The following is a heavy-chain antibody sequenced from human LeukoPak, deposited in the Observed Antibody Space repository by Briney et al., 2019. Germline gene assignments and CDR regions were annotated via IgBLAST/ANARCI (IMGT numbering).Heavy chain of an antibody. Sequence: SETLSLTCSVSDGSINSYYWNWIRRPPGKGLEWIGYIYYNGNTNYSPSLKSRVTMSVDTSKNLFSLKVSSVTAADTAVYYCARGRSSYYGMDVWGQGTTVTVSS. CDR2: IYYNGNT. CDR1: DGSINSYY. CDR3: ARGRSSYYGMDV. D-gene: IGHD1-26*01. V-gene: IGHV4-59*01. J-gene: IGHJ6*02.